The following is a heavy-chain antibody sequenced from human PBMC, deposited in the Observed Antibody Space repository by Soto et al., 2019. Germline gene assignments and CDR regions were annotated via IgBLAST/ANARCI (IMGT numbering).Heavy chain of an antibody. CDR1: GYSFTNYW. Sequence: GESLKISCKGSGYSFTNYWISWVRQMPGKGLEWMGRIDPSDSYTNYSPSFQGHVTISADKSISTAYLQWSSLKASDTAMYYCARHGSGYSYGGGGYYYYYGMEVWGQGTTVTVSS. CDR3: ARHGSGYSYGGGGYYYYYGMEV. J-gene: IGHJ6*01. CDR2: IDPSDSYT. D-gene: IGHD5-18*01. V-gene: IGHV5-10-1*01.